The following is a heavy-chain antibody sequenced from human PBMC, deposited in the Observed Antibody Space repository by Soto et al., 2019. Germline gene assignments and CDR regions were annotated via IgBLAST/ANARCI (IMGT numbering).Heavy chain of an antibody. CDR2: ISYDGNNK. D-gene: IGHD2-15*01. CDR3: ARAGCHGGSCYTLVGLRYGMDV. J-gene: IGHJ6*02. V-gene: IGHV3-30-3*01. CDR1: RFILSTYA. Sequence: QVQLVESGGGVVQPGRSLRLSCAASRFILSTYAMYWVRQAPGKGLEWVAVISYDGNNKYYADSVKGRFTISRDNSKNTLYLQMNSLRAEDTAVYYCARAGCHGGSCYTLVGLRYGMDVWGQGTTVTVSS.